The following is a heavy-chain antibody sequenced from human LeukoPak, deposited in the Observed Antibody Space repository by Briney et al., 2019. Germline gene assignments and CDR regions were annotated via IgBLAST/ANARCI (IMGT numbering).Heavy chain of an antibody. Sequence: ASVKVSCKASVYTFTSYDINWVRQATGQGLEWMGWMNPNSGNTGYAQKFQGRVTITRNTSISTAYMELSSLRSEDTAVYYCARIRYYGDYGYFDYWGQGTLVTVSS. CDR1: VYTFTSYD. V-gene: IGHV1-8*03. CDR2: MNPNSGNT. D-gene: IGHD4-17*01. J-gene: IGHJ4*02. CDR3: ARIRYYGDYGYFDY.